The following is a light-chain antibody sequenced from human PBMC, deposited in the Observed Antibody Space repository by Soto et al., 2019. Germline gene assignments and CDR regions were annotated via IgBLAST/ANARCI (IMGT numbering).Light chain of an antibody. CDR3: CSHAGRNTYV. CDR2: EGF. J-gene: IGLJ1*01. CDR1: SSDVGSGNV. Sequence: QSVLTQPASVSGSPGQSITISCTGTSSDVGSGNVVSWYQHYPGKAPQLIIYEGFKRPSGVSSRFSGSKSGNTASLTISGLQAEDEAEYYCCSHAGRNTYVFGTGTNLTVL. V-gene: IGLV2-23*01.